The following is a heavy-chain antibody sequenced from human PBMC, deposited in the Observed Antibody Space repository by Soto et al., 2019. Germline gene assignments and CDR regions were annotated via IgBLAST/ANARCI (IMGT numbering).Heavy chain of an antibody. J-gene: IGHJ4*02. CDR2: IYYSGST. CDR1: GGSISRYY. D-gene: IGHD6-13*01. V-gene: IGHV4-59*01. CDR3: ARLHSSSWRYFDY. Sequence: SETLSLTCTVSGGSISRYYWSWIRQSPGKGLEWFGYIYYSGSTYYNPSLESRVTMSVDTSKNQFSLKLSSVTAADTAVYYCARLHSSSWRYFDYWGQGTLVTVSS.